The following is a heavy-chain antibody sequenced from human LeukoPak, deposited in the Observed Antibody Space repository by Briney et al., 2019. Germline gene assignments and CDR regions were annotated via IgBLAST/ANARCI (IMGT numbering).Heavy chain of an antibody. CDR3: ARRLWRYGPDY. J-gene: IGHJ4*02. Sequence: KPSETLSLICTVSGASVSGDPYYWGWIRQPPGKGLEWIGEINHSGSTNYNPSLKSRVTISVDTSKNQFSLKLSSVTAADTAVYYCARRLWRYGPDYWGQGTLVTVSS. CDR1: GASVSGDPYY. D-gene: IGHD2-21*01. CDR2: INHSGST. V-gene: IGHV4-34*01.